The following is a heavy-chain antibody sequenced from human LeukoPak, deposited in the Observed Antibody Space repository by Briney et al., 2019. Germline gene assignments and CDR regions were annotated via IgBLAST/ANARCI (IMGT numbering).Heavy chain of an antibody. CDR2: ISGSGVTT. J-gene: IGHJ4*02. V-gene: IGHV3-23*01. Sequence: GGSLRLSCAASGFTFSISNMSWVRQAPGKGLEWVSAISGSGVTTYYAESVKGRFTISRDNSKNTLYLQMSSLRAEDTAVYYCAREGLQWPVQYYFDYWGQGTLVTVSS. CDR1: GFTFSISN. CDR3: AREGLQWPVQYYFDY. D-gene: IGHD6-19*01.